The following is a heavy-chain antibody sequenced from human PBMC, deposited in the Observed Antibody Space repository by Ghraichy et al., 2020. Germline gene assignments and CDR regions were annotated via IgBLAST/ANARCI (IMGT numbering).Heavy chain of an antibody. V-gene: IGHV1-2*02. CDR3: ARFQQGDLNWYFDL. D-gene: IGHD3-16*01. J-gene: IGHJ2*01. CDR2: IKPNSRGT. Sequence: ASVKVSCKASGYTFTDYYLHWVRQAPGQGLEWMGCIKPNSRGTNYAQMFQGRATMTRDTSINTAYMELSRLRSDDTAVYYCARFQQGDLNWYFDLWGRGTLVTVSS. CDR1: GYTFTDYY.